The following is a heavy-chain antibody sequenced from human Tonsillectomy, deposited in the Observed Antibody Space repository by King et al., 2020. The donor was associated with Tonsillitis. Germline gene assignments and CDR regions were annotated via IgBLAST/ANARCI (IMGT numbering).Heavy chain of an antibody. V-gene: IGHV3-30*01. CDR2: ISYNGSIK. CDR1: GFTFSYYA. D-gene: IGHD3-22*01. CDR3: VRGHYYDSSGFDC. Sequence: VQLVESGGGVVQPGRSLRLSCAASGFTFSYYAMEWVRQAPGKGLEGVAVISYNGSIKYYADSVKGRFTISRDNSKNTLYLQMNSLRAEDTAVYYCVRGHYYDSSGFDCWGQGTLVTVSS. J-gene: IGHJ4*02.